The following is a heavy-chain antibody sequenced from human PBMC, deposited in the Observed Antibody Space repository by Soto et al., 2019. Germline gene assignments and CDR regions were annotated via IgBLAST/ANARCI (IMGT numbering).Heavy chain of an antibody. CDR1: GYTFTSYY. D-gene: IGHD3-10*01. Sequence: QVQLVQSGAEVKKPGASVKVSCKASGYTFTSYYMHWVRQAPGQGLEWMGIINPSGGSTSYAEKSQGRVTMHRDTRTSTDYMELSGLRSEDTAVYYWAGERGRITMVRGSGGWFDPWGQGTLVTVSS. V-gene: IGHV1-46*01. CDR2: INPSGGST. CDR3: AGERGRITMVRGSGGWFDP. J-gene: IGHJ5*02.